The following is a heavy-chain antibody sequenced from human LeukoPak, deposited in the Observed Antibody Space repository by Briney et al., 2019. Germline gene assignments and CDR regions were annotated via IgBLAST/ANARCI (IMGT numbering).Heavy chain of an antibody. J-gene: IGHJ4*02. D-gene: IGHD3-10*01. CDR2: IYSGGST. CDR3: ARGPYGSGSYYFDY. Sequence: GGSLRLSCAASGFTVSSNYMSWVRQAPGRGLEWVSVIYSGGSTYYADSVKGRFTISRDNSKKTRDLQMNSLETEDTAGYYCARGPYGSGSYYFDYWGQGTLVTVSS. CDR1: GFTVSSNY. V-gene: IGHV3-53*01.